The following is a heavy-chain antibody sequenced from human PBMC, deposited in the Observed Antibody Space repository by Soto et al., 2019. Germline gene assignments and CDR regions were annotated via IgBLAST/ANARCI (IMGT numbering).Heavy chain of an antibody. CDR2: IYYSGST. Sequence: LSLTCTVAGGSISSYYWSWIRQPPGKGLEWIGYIYYSGSTNYNPSLKSRVTISVDTSKNQFSLKLSSVTVADTAVYYCARQVVPAANYFAYWGQGTLVTVSS. J-gene: IGHJ4*02. V-gene: IGHV4-59*08. D-gene: IGHD2-2*01. CDR1: GGSISSYY. CDR3: ARQVVPAANYFAY.